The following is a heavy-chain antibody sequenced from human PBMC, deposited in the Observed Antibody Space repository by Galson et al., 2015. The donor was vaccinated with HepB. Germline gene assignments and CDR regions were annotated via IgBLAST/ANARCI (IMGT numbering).Heavy chain of an antibody. CDR1: GFSFTRYA. V-gene: IGHV3-23*01. Sequence: SLRLSCAASGFSFTRYAMNWVRQAPGKGLEWVSSITSSGGNSYYTDLLKGRFTVSRDNSKNTLLQQLNSLRAEDTAMYFCAKDGIMVANNPYHFHYWGQGTLVTVSS. D-gene: IGHD2-15*01. CDR3: AKDGIMVANNPYHFHY. CDR2: ITSSGGNS. J-gene: IGHJ4*02.